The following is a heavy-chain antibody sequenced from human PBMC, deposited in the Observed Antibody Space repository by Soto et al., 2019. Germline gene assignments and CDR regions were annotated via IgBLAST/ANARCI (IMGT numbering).Heavy chain of an antibody. CDR2: FYYSGNT. V-gene: IGHV4-34*01. CDR3: ARALYSSFPRYYYYGMDV. Sequence: SETLSLTCAVYGWSFSGYYWSWIRQPPGEGLEWIGTFYYSGNTYYNPSLESRVTISVDTSKNQFSLKLSSVTAADTAVYYCARALYSSFPRYYYYGMDVWGQGTTVTVSS. D-gene: IGHD4-4*01. CDR1: GWSFSGYY. J-gene: IGHJ6*02.